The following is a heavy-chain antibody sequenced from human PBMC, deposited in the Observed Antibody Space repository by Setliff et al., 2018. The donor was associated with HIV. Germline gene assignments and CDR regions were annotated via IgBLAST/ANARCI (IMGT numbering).Heavy chain of an antibody. CDR1: GGSISSYY. CDR3: ARDSGYYDSSGYYSYSHYFDY. D-gene: IGHD3-22*01. Sequence: SETLSLTCTVSGGSISSYYWSWIRQPPGKGLEWIGYIYYSGSTNYNPSLKSRVTISVDTSKNQFSLKLSSVTAVDTAVYYCARDSGYYDSSGYYSYSHYFDYWGQGTLVTVSS. J-gene: IGHJ4*02. CDR2: IYYSGST. V-gene: IGHV4-59*01.